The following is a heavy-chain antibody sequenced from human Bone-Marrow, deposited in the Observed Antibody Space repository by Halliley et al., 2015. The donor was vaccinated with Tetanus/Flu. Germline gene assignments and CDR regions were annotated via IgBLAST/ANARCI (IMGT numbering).Heavy chain of an antibody. CDR2: IKSKKDGETT. D-gene: IGHD6-13*01. CDR1: GFTFSNAW. J-gene: IGHJ4*02. Sequence: SLRLSCAASGFTFSNAWMSWVRQAPGKGLELVGRIKSKKDGETTDYATPVKGRFTISRDDSKNTVYVQMNSLTTEDTGVYYCARGGPFGTYFDYWGQGNLVTASS. V-gene: IGHV3-15*01. CDR3: ARGGPFGTYFDY.